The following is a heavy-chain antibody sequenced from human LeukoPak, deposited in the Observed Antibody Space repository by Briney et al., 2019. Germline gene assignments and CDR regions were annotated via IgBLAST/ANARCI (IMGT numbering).Heavy chain of an antibody. V-gene: IGHV1-69*13. CDR2: IIPIFGTA. CDR1: GGTFSSYA. J-gene: IGHJ6*04. Sequence: SVKVSCKASGGTFSSYAISWVRQAPGQGLEWMGGIIPIFGTANYAQKFQGRVTITADESTSTAYMELSSLRSEDTAVYYCARTTRGYCSGGSCRLGYYYGLDVWGKGTTVTVSS. D-gene: IGHD2-15*01. CDR3: ARTTRGYCSGGSCRLGYYYGLDV.